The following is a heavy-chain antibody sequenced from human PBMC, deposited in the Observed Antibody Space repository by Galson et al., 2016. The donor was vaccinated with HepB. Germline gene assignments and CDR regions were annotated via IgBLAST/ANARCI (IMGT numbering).Heavy chain of an antibody. CDR1: GYTFTSYA. J-gene: IGHJ6*02. D-gene: IGHD2-2*02. V-gene: IGHV1-3*01. CDR3: ARDRKIYQLLYPGYYYGMAS. CDR2: INAGNGNT. Sequence: SVKVSCKASGYTFTSYAMHWVRQAPGQRLEWMGWINAGNGNTKNSQKFQGRVTITMDRSARTAYMELSSLRSEDTAVYYCARDRKIYQLLYPGYYYGMASGARGPRSPSP.